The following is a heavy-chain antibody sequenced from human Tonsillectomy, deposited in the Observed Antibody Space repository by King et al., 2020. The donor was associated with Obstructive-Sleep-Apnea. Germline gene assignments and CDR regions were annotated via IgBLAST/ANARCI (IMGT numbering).Heavy chain of an antibody. D-gene: IGHD4-17*01. CDR1: GFTFDAYG. CDR2: INWNGGST. Sequence: VQLVESGGGVVRPGGSLRLSCAASGFTFDAYGMIWVRQAPGKGLEWVSGINWNGGSTVYADSVKGRFTISRAKAKNSLYLQMNSLRAEDTALYHCAGGLDYGDYHYFDYWGQGTLVTVSS. V-gene: IGHV3-20*01. CDR3: AGGLDYGDYHYFDY. J-gene: IGHJ4*02.